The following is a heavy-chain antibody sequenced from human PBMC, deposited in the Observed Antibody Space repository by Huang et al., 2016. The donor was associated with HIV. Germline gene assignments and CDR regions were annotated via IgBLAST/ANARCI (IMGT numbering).Heavy chain of an antibody. J-gene: IGHJ3*02. Sequence: QVQLVQSGAEVKKPGASVMVSGKVSEYTLTDLSIHWGRQAPGKGLEWMGGFAPENGETIYAQNFQGRVTMTEDTSTDTAYMELHSLRPEDTAVYYCAAGYDTYYDIWGQGTMVIASS. CDR2: FAPENGET. CDR1: EYTLTDLS. V-gene: IGHV1-24*01. CDR3: AAGYDTYYDI. D-gene: IGHD2-21*01.